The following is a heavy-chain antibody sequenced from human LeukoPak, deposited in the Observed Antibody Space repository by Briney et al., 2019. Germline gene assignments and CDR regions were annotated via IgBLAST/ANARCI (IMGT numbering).Heavy chain of an antibody. CDR2: INHSGST. Sequence: PSETLSLTCAVYGGSFSGDYWSWIRQPPGKGLEWIGEINHSGSTNYNPSLKSRVTISVDTSKNQFSLKLSSVTAADTAVYYCARDGAPWSGYSRRFDYWGQGTLVTVSS. J-gene: IGHJ4*02. V-gene: IGHV4-34*01. CDR1: GGSFSGDY. CDR3: ARDGAPWSGYSRRFDY. D-gene: IGHD3-3*01.